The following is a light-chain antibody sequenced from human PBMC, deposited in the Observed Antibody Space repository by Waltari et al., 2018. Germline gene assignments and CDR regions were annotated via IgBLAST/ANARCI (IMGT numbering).Light chain of an antibody. CDR2: EGS. CDR3: CSYAGSNTWV. V-gene: IGLV2-23*01. CDR1: SSAVGSYNI. J-gene: IGLJ3*02. Sequence: QSALTQPASVSGSPGQSITISCTATSSAVGSYNIVSWYHHHPGKAPKLMIYEGSKRPSGVSNRFSGSKSGNTASLTISGLQAEDEADYYCCSYAGSNTWVFGEGTKLTVL.